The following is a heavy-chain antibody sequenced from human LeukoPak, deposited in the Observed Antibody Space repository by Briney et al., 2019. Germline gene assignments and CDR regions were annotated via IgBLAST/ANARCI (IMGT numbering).Heavy chain of an antibody. CDR2: ISYDGSNE. CDR1: GLTFSNFA. V-gene: IGHV3-30*18. J-gene: IGHJ4*02. Sequence: PGGSLRLSCAASGLTFSNFAMSWVRQAPGKGLEWVAVISYDGSNEYYADSVKGRFTISRDNSKNTLYLQMNSLRAEDTAVYYCAKDRGSGIVVADAPTFDYWGQGTLVTVSS. CDR3: AKDRGSGIVVADAPTFDY. D-gene: IGHD6-19*01.